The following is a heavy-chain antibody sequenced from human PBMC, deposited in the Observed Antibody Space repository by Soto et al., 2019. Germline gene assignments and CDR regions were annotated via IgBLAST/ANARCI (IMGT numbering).Heavy chain of an antibody. V-gene: IGHV5-51*01. Sequence: GESLKISCKGSGYSFTSYWIGWVRQMPGKGLEWMGIIYPGDSDTRYSPSFQGQVTISADKSISTAYLQWSSLKASDTAMYYCFMNSGSYYTAYYFDYWGQGTLVTVSS. CDR2: IYPGDSDT. CDR1: GYSFTSYW. CDR3: FMNSGSYYTAYYFDY. D-gene: IGHD1-26*01. J-gene: IGHJ4*02.